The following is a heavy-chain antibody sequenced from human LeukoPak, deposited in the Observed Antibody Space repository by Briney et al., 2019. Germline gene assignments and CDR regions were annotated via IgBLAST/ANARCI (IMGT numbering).Heavy chain of an antibody. CDR3: AKVAARRDYEAYFEY. CDR2: ISSSGGTT. D-gene: IGHD5-24*01. CDR1: GFHFRIYP. Sequence: AGGSLRLSCAASGFHFRIYPMSGVREAPGRGLEWVAAISSSGGTTDYADSMRCRFSISRDNSKSMLYLEMSSLRADDTAVYYCAKVAARRDYEAYFEYWGQGTQVTVSS. V-gene: IGHV3-23*01. J-gene: IGHJ4*02.